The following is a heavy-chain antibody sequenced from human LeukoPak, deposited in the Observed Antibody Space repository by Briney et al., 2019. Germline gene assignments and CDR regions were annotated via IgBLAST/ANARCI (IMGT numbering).Heavy chain of an antibody. V-gene: IGHV1-18*01. J-gene: IGHJ4*02. CDR2: ISAYNGNT. CDR3: ARGGHYDFWSGYQPADY. CDR1: GYTFTSYG. Sequence: ASVKVSCKASGYTFTSYGISWVRQAPGQGLEWMGWISAYNGNTNYAQKPQGRVTMTTDTSTSTAYMELRSLRSDDTAVYYCARGGHYDFWSGYQPADYWGQGTLVTVSS. D-gene: IGHD3-3*01.